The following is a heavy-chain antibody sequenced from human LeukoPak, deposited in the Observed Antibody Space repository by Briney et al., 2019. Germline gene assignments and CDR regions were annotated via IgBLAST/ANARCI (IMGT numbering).Heavy chain of an antibody. CDR2: ISGSGGST. D-gene: IGHD3-22*01. CDR3: AKASTWSHYYDNSGYAFDI. Sequence: PGGSLRLSCAASGFTFSSYAMSWVRQAPGKGLEWVSAISGSGGSTYYADSVKGRFTISRDNSKNTLYLQMNSLRAEDTAVYYCAKASTWSHYYDNSGYAFDIWGQGTMVTVSS. V-gene: IGHV3-23*01. J-gene: IGHJ3*02. CDR1: GFTFSSYA.